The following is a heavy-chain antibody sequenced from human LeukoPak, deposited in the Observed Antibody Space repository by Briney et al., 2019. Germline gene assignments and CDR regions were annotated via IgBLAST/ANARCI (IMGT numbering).Heavy chain of an antibody. J-gene: IGHJ4*02. Sequence: SETPSLTCIVSGGSISSYYWSWIRQPPGKGLEWIGYIYYSGSTNYNPSLKSRVTISVDTSKNQFSLKLSSVTAADTAVYFCARGGVNIDYWGQGTLVTVSS. CDR2: IYYSGST. CDR3: ARGGVNIDY. D-gene: IGHD3-10*01. V-gene: IGHV4-59*01. CDR1: GGSISSYY.